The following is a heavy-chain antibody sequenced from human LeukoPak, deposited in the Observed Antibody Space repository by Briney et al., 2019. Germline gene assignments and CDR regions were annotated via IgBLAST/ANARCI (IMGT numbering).Heavy chain of an antibody. CDR1: GFTFNRCW. J-gene: IGHJ5*02. D-gene: IGHD6-6*01. Sequence: GGSLRLSCVVSGFTFNRCWMNWVRQAPGKGLEWVSAISGSGGSTYYADSVKGRFTISRDNSKNTLYLQMNSLRAEDTAVYYCAKDIAARPDFWFDPWGQGTLVTVSS. CDR2: ISGSGGST. CDR3: AKDIAARPDFWFDP. V-gene: IGHV3-23*01.